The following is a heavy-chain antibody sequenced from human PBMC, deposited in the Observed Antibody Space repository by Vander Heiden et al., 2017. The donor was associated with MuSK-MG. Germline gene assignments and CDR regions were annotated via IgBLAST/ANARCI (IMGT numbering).Heavy chain of an antibody. CDR2: ISYDGSNK. V-gene: IGHV3-30-3*01. CDR3: ARGYETATLDY. CDR1: RFTFSSYA. Sequence: QVQLVESGGGVVQPGRSLRLSCAASRFTFSSYAMHGVRQAPGKGLEWVAVISYDGSNKYYADSVKGRFTISRDNSKNTLYLQMNSLRAEDTAVYYCARGYETATLDYWGQGTLVTVSS. D-gene: IGHD5-18*01. J-gene: IGHJ4*02.